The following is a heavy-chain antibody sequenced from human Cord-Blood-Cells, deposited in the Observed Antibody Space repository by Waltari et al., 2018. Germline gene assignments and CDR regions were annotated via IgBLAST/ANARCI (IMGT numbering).Heavy chain of an antibody. CDR1: GFTFSGYD. D-gene: IGHD1-26*01. CDR2: IGTAGDT. J-gene: IGHJ3*02. Sequence: EVQLVESGGGLVQPGGSLRLSCAASGFTFSGYDTHWVRHATGKGMEWVSAIGTAGDTYYPGSVKGRFTISRENAKNSLYLQMNSLRAGDTAVYYCASSSGSYGGVAFDIWGQGSMVTVSS. CDR3: ASSSGSYGGVAFDI. V-gene: IGHV3-13*01.